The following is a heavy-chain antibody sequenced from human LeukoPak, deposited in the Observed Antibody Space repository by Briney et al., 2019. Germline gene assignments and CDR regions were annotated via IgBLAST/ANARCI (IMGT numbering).Heavy chain of an antibody. CDR3: AREGAVAGTGPYL. CDR2: IIPILGIA. D-gene: IGHD6-19*01. J-gene: IGHJ2*01. V-gene: IGHV1-69*04. Sequence: ASVKVSCKASGYTFTSYDINWVRQATGQGLEWMGRIIPILGIANYAQKFQGRVTITADKSTSTAYMELSSLRSEDTAVYYCAREGAVAGTGPYLWGRGPLVTVSS. CDR1: GYTFTSYD.